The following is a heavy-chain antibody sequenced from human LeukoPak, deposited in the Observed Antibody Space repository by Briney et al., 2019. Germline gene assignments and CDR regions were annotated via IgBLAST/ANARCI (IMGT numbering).Heavy chain of an antibody. CDR3: ARGDYYDSSGPDLFDY. CDR1: GFTFSRYS. D-gene: IGHD3-22*01. Sequence: GGSLRLSCAASGFTFSRYSMNWVRQAPGKGLEWVSSISSSSSYIYCADSVKGRFTISRDNAKNSLYLQMNSLRAEDTAVYYCARGDYYDSSGPDLFDYWGQGTLVTVSS. J-gene: IGHJ4*02. V-gene: IGHV3-21*01. CDR2: ISSSSSYI.